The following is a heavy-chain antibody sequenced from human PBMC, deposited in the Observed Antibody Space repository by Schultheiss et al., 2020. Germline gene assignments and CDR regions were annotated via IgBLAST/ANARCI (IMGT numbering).Heavy chain of an antibody. D-gene: IGHD3-10*01. CDR3: ARSPPLLEPDDY. CDR2: INHSGST. CDR1: GYSISSGYY. V-gene: IGHV4-38-2*01. Sequence: SETLSLTCAVSGYSISSGYYWGWIRQPPGKGLEWIGEINHSGSTNYNPSLKSRVTISVDKSKNQFSLKLSSVTAADTAVYYCARSPPLLEPDDYWGQGTPVTVSS. J-gene: IGHJ4*02.